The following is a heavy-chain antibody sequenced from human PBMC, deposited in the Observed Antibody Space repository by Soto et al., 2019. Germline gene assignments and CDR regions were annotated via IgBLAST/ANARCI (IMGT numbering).Heavy chain of an antibody. CDR2: IVVGSGNT. CDR3: AAGFWSGYPVDGMGV. V-gene: IGHV1-58*01. D-gene: IGHD3-3*01. J-gene: IGHJ6*02. Sequence: QMQLVQSGPEVKKPGTSVKVSCKASGFTFTSSAVQWVRQARGQRLEWIGWIVVGSGNTDYAQKFQERVTITRDMSTSTAYMELSSLRSEDTAVYYCAAGFWSGYPVDGMGVWGQGTTVTVSS. CDR1: GFTFTSSA.